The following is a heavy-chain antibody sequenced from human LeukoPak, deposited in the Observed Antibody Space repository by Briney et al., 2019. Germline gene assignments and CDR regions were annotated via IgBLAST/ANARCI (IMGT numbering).Heavy chain of an antibody. V-gene: IGHV3-30*02. CDR1: GFTFSSYG. D-gene: IGHD6-13*01. CDR3: AKDSRIAAAGTIGHSYYFDY. Sequence: GGSLRLSCAASGFTFSSYGMHWVRQAPGKGLEWVAFIRYDGSNKYYADSVKGRFTISRDNSKNTLYLQMNSLGAEDTAVYYCAKDSRIAAAGTIGHSYYFDYWGQGTLVTVSS. J-gene: IGHJ4*02. CDR2: IRYDGSNK.